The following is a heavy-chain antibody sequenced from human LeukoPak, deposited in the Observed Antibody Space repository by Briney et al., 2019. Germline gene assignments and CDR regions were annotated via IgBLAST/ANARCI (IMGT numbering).Heavy chain of an antibody. CDR2: INPNSGGT. D-gene: IGHD2-2*01. V-gene: IGHV1-2*02. CDR1: GYTFTGYY. J-gene: IGHJ5*02. CDR3: ARSERGYCSRTSCHNWFDP. Sequence: ASVKVSCKASGYTFTGYYMHWVRQAPGQGLERMGWINPNSGGTNYAQKFQGRVTMTRDTSISTAYMELSRLRSDDTAVYYCARSERGYCSRTSCHNWFDPWGQGTLVTVSS.